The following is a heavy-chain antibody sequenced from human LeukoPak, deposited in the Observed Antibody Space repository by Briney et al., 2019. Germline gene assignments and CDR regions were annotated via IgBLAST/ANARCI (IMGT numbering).Heavy chain of an antibody. J-gene: IGHJ4*02. D-gene: IGHD1-26*01. CDR2: ISYDGSNK. V-gene: IGHV3-30-3*01. CDR3: ARDVGGIMGATPWGVGDY. Sequence: GRSLRLSCAASGFTFSSYAMHWVRQAPGKGLEWVAVISYDGSNKYYADSVKGRFTISRDNSKNTLYLQMNSLRAEDTAVYYCARDVGGIMGATPWGVGDYWGQGTLVTVSS. CDR1: GFTFSSYA.